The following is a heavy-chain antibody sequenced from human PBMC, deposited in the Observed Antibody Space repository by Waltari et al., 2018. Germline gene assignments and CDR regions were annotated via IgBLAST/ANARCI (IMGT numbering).Heavy chain of an antibody. V-gene: IGHV4-59*01. Sequence: QVQLQESGPGLVKPSETLSLTCTVSGGSISSYYWRWIRQPPGKGLEWIGYIYYSGSTNYNPSLKSRVTISVDTSKNQFSLKLSSVTAADTAVYYCARYYDFWSLDIWGQGTMVTVSS. D-gene: IGHD3-3*01. CDR3: ARYYDFWSLDI. CDR1: GGSISSYY. J-gene: IGHJ3*02. CDR2: IYYSGST.